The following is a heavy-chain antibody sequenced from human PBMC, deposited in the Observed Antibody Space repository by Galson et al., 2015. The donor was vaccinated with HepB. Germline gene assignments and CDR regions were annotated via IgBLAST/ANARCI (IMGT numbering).Heavy chain of an antibody. CDR3: ASRELGYCSGGSCYSDY. V-gene: IGHV1-69*06. D-gene: IGHD2-15*01. CDR1: GGTFSSYA. CDR2: IIPIFGTA. Sequence: SVKVSCKASGGTFSSYAISWVRQAPGQRLEWMGGIIPIFGTANYAQKFQGRVAITADKSTSTAYMELSSLRSEDTAVYYCASRELGYCSGGSCYSDYWGQGTLFTVSS. J-gene: IGHJ4*02.